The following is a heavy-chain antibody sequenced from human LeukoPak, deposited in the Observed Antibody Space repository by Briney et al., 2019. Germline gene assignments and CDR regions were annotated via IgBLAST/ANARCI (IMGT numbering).Heavy chain of an antibody. CDR1: GGSISSGGYS. CDR2: IYHSGST. D-gene: IGHD2-15*01. J-gene: IGHJ3*02. Sequence: PSQTLSLTCVVSGGSISSGGYSWSWIRQPPGKGLEWIGYIYHSGSTYYNPSLKSRVTISVDRSKNQFSLKLSSVTAADTAVYYCARSGGSFNDAFDIWGQGTMVTVSS. V-gene: IGHV4-30-2*01. CDR3: ARSGGSFNDAFDI.